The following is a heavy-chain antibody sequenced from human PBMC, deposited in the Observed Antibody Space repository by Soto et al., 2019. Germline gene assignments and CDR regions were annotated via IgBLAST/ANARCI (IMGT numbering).Heavy chain of an antibody. D-gene: IGHD4-17*01. J-gene: IGHJ4*02. CDR3: AGSPSLTYGDVESFDY. Sequence: VVSLRHSWAAAGCTCISYGMRWVRQAPGKGLEWVAVIWYDGSNKYYADSVKGRFTISRDNSKNTLYLQMNSLRAEDTAVYYCAGSPSLTYGDVESFDYWGQGTLVTVSS. V-gene: IGHV3-33*01. CDR2: IWYDGSNK. CDR1: GCTCISYG.